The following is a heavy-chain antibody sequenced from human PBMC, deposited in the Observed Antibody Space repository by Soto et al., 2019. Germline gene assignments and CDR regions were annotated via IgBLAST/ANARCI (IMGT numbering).Heavy chain of an antibody. Sequence: QVQLQESGPGLVKPSQTLSLTCTVSGASISGGDYYWTWIRQPPGKGLGWIGSIYYTGNTYSNPSIESRLSISVDPPNNQFALRLTSVTAPDTAIYYCARATYDSSTYYLDYWGQGTLVTVSS. J-gene: IGHJ4*02. V-gene: IGHV4-30-4*01. D-gene: IGHD3-22*01. CDR2: IYYTGNT. CDR1: GASISGGDYY. CDR3: ARATYDSSTYYLDY.